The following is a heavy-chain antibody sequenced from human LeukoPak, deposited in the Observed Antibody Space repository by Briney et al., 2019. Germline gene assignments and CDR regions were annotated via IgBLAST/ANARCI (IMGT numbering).Heavy chain of an antibody. V-gene: IGHV1-69*01. J-gene: IGHJ5*02. CDR1: GGTFSSYA. CDR3: ARGGLYCSGGSCLRFDP. CDR2: IIPIFGTA. D-gene: IGHD2-15*01. Sequence: GASVKVSCKASGGTFSSYAISWVRQAPGQGLEWMEGIIPIFGTANYAQKFQGRVTITADESTSTAYMELSSLRSEDTAVYYCARGGLYCSGGSCLRFDPWGQGTLVTVSS.